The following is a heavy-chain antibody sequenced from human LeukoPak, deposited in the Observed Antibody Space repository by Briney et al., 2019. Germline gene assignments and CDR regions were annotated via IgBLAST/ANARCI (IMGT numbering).Heavy chain of an antibody. J-gene: IGHJ4*02. CDR1: GGFISSYY. CDR3: ARQLRYFDW. D-gene: IGHD3-9*01. V-gene: IGHV4-59*01. CDR2: IYYSGST. Sequence: PSETLSLTCTVSGGFISSYYWSWIRQPPGKGLEWIGYIYYSGSTNYNPSLKSRVTISVDTSKNQFSLKLSSVTAADTAVYYCARQLRYFDWWGQGTLVTVSS.